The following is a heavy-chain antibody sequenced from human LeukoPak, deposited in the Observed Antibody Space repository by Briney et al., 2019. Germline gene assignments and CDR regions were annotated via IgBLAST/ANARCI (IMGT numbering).Heavy chain of an antibody. CDR2: ISGSGGST. D-gene: IGHD3-16*01. Sequence: GGSLRLPCAASGFTFSSYAMSWVRQAPGKGLEWVSAISGSGGSTYYADSVKGRFTISRDNSKNTLYLQMNSLRAEDTAVYYCAKEIGAYYYYGMDVWGRGTTVTVSS. J-gene: IGHJ6*02. CDR1: GFTFSSYA. CDR3: AKEIGAYYYYGMDV. V-gene: IGHV3-23*01.